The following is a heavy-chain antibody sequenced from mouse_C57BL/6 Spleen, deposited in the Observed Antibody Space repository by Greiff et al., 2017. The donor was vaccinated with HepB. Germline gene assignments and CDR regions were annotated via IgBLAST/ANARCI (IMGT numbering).Heavy chain of an antibody. Sequence: VQLQQPGAELVMPGASVKLSCKASGYTFTSYWMHWVKQRPGQGLEWIGEIDPSDSYTNYNQKFKGKSTLTVDKSSSTAYMQLSSLTSEDSAVYYCASRDYDYDGGAYFDYWGQGTTLTVSS. CDR1: GYTFTSYW. CDR2: IDPSDSYT. V-gene: IGHV1-69*01. D-gene: IGHD2-4*01. J-gene: IGHJ2*01. CDR3: ASRDYDYDGGAYFDY.